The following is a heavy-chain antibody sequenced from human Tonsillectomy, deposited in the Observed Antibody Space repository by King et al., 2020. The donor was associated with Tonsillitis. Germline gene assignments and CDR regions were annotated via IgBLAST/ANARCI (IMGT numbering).Heavy chain of an antibody. D-gene: IGHD2/OR15-2a*01. CDR1: RFTFSDAW. Sequence: QLVQSGGGFMKPGGSLRLSCTASRFTFSDAWMTWVRQAPGKGLEWVGRIKSKIDGGTTDYAAPVKGRFIISRDDSKNMLFLEMNGLKTEDTAVYYCTAEPPGIIVPGLKWPDPWGQGTLVSVSS. CDR2: IKSKIDGGTT. CDR3: TAEPPGIIVPGLKWPDP. V-gene: IGHV3-15*01. J-gene: IGHJ5*02.